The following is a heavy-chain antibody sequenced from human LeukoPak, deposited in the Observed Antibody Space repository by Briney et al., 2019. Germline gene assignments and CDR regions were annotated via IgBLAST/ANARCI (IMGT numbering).Heavy chain of an antibody. Sequence: SDTLSLTCTVSGGSISSSSYYWGWIRQPRGKGLEWIGSIYYSGSTYYNPSLKSRVTISVDTSKNQFSLKLSSVTAADTAVYYCARLYSGSYRGYWGQGTLVTVSS. CDR1: GGSISSSSYY. J-gene: IGHJ4*02. CDR3: ARLYSGSYRGY. V-gene: IGHV4-39*01. D-gene: IGHD1-26*01. CDR2: IYYSGST.